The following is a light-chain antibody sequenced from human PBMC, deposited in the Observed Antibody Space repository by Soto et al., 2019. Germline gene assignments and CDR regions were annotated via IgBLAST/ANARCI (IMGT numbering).Light chain of an antibody. V-gene: IGLV2-14*01. CDR2: EVT. CDR3: SSYTSSSTL. Sequence: QSVLTQPASVSGFPGQSITISCTGTSSDVGGYNYVSWYQQYPGKAPKLMIYEVTNRPSGVSHRFSGSKSGNTASLTISGLQAEDEADYYCSSYTSSSTLFGGGTKLTVL. CDR1: SSDVGGYNY. J-gene: IGLJ2*01.